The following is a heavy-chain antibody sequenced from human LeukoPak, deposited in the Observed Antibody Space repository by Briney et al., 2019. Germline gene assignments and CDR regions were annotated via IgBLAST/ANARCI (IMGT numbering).Heavy chain of an antibody. CDR2: ISSSSSYI. J-gene: IGHJ3*02. CDR3: ARDADYYDSRWGYGDAFDI. Sequence: GGSLRLSCAAPGFTFSSYSMNWVRQAPGKGLEWVSSISSSSSYIYYADSVKGRFTISRDNAKNSLYLQMNSLRAEDTAVYYCARDADYYDSRWGYGDAFDIWGQGTMVTVSS. V-gene: IGHV3-21*01. CDR1: GFTFSSYS. D-gene: IGHD3-22*01.